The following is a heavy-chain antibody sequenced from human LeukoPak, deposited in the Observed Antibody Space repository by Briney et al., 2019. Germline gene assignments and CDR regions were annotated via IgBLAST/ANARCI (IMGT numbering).Heavy chain of an antibody. V-gene: IGHV3-53*01. CDR3: ARTALSYVSTHPSDY. J-gene: IGHJ4*02. CDR2: IYSGGST. D-gene: IGHD3-16*01. Sequence: GGSLRLSCAASGFTVSTTYMSWVRQAPGKGLEWVSLIYSGGSTYYADSVKGRFTISRDNSKNTLYLQMSSLRAEDTAVYYCARTALSYVSTHPSDYWGQGTLVTVSS. CDR1: GFTVSTTY.